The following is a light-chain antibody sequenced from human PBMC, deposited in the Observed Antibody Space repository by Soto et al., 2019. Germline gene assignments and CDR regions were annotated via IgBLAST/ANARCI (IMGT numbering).Light chain of an antibody. V-gene: IGLV2-8*01. J-gene: IGLJ3*02. CDR2: EVS. Sequence: SALTQPPSASGSPGQSVTIYCTGTSGDVGGYNYVSWYQQHPGKAPKLMIYEVSKRPSGVPARFSGSKSGNTASLTVSGLQAEDEADYYCSSYTGSNTWVFGVGTKVTVL. CDR3: SSYTGSNTWV. CDR1: SGDVGGYNY.